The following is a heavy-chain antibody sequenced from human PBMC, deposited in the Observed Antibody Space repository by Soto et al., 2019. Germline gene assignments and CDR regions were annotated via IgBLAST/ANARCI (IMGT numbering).Heavy chain of an antibody. J-gene: IGHJ3*02. D-gene: IGHD3-10*01. CDR1: GYTLTELS. V-gene: IGHV1-24*01. CDR3: ATSITMLRGVPRLAFDI. Sequence: ASVKVSCKVSGYTLTELSMHWVRQAPGKGLEWMGGFDPEDGETIYAQKFQGRVTMTEDTSTDTAYMELSSLRSEDTAVYYCATSITMLRGVPRLAFDIWGQGTMVTVSS. CDR2: FDPEDGET.